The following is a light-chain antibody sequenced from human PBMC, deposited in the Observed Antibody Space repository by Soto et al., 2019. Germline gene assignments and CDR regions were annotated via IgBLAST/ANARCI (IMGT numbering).Light chain of an antibody. J-gene: IGKJ1*01. CDR1: QSILYSSNNKNY. Sequence: DIVMTHSPDSLAVSLGERATINCRSSQSILYSSNNKNYLAWYQQKPGQAPKLLIYWAATRESGVPDRFSGSGSGTDFTLTIRSLQAEDVAVYYCQQYYRTPATFGQGTKVDIK. V-gene: IGKV4-1*01. CDR2: WAA. CDR3: QQYYRTPAT.